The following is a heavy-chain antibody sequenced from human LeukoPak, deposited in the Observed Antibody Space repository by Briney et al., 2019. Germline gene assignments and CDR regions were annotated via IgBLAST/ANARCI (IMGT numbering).Heavy chain of an antibody. CDR3: ARDIFYYHYYGMDV. CDR1: GFTFSSYW. D-gene: IGHD2-15*01. V-gene: IGHV3-7*01. J-gene: IGHJ6*02. CDR2: IKQDGSEK. Sequence: GGSLRLSCAASGFTFSSYWMSWVRQAPGKGLEWVANIKQDGSEKYYVDSVKGRFTISRDNAKNSLYLQMNSLRAEDTAVYYCARDIFYYHYYGMDVWGQGTTVTVSS.